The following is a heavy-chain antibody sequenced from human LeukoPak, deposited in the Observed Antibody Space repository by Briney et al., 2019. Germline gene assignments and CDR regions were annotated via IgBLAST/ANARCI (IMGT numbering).Heavy chain of an antibody. CDR3: ASTRKVLLWFAGFDY. D-gene: IGHD3-10*01. V-gene: IGHV4-34*01. CDR1: GGSFSGYY. J-gene: IGHJ4*02. CDR2: INHSGST. Sequence: SETLSLTCAVYGGSFSGYYWSWIRQPPWKGLEWIGEINHSGSTNYNPSLKSRVTISVDTSKNQFSLKLSSVTAADTAVYYCASTRKVLLWFAGFDYWGQGTLVTVSS.